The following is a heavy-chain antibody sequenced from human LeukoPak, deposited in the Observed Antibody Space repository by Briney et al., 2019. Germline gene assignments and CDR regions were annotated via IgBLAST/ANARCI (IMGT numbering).Heavy chain of an antibody. CDR3: ARESVVGATNPDYYYGMDV. V-gene: IGHV1-46*01. CDR1: GYTFTSYY. D-gene: IGHD1-26*01. CDR2: INPSGGST. Sequence: GASVKVSCKAFGYTFTSYYMHWVRQAPGQGLERMGIINPSGGSTSYAQKFQGRVTLTRDTSTSTVYMELSSLRSEDTAVYYCARESVVGATNPDYYYGMDVWGQGTTVTVSS. J-gene: IGHJ6*02.